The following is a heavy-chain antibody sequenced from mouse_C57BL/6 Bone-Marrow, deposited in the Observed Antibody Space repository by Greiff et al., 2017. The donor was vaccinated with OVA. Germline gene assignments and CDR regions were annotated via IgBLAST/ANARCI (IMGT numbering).Heavy chain of an antibody. CDR3: ARSEYYGSSYGYFDV. CDR1: GYTFTDYY. V-gene: IGHV1-76*01. Sequence: QVQLKESGAELVRPGASVKLSCKASGYTFTDYYINWVKQRPGQGLEWIARIYPGSGNTYYNEKFKGKATLTAEKSSSTAYMQLSSLTSEDSAVYFCARSEYYGSSYGYFDVWGTGTTVTVSS. D-gene: IGHD1-1*01. CDR2: IYPGSGNT. J-gene: IGHJ1*03.